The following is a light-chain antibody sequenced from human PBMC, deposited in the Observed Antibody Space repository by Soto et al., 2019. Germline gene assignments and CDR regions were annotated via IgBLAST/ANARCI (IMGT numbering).Light chain of an antibody. J-gene: IGKJ1*01. CDR1: QSISSW. Sequence: DIQMTQSPSTLSASVGDRVTITCRASQSISSWLAWYQQKPGKAPKLLIYDASSLESGVPSRFSGSGSGTDFTLTITRLEPEDFAMYYCQRYDSLQTFGQGTKVDIK. V-gene: IGKV1-5*01. CDR3: QRYDSLQT. CDR2: DAS.